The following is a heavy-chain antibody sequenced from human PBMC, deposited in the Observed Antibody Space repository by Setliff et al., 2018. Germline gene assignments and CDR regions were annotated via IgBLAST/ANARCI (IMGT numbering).Heavy chain of an antibody. V-gene: IGHV4-59*01. D-gene: IGHD1-1*01. CDR1: GGSISSYY. CDR3: ARTGTYRYFDS. Sequence: PSETLSLTCTVSGGSISSYYWSWIRQPPGKGLEWIGYIYYSGSTNYNPSLKSRVTISVDTSKNQFSLKLSSVTAADTAVYYCARTGTYRYFDSWGQGTLVTVSS. CDR2: IYYSGST. J-gene: IGHJ4*02.